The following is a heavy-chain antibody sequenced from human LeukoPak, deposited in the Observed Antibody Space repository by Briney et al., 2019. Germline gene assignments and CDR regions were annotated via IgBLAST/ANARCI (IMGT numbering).Heavy chain of an antibody. CDR1: GFTFSTYA. CDR2: VNGNGGST. CDR3: AKSLYGGCDY. V-gene: IGHV3-23*01. J-gene: IGHJ4*02. D-gene: IGHD3-16*02. Sequence: GGSLRLSCAASGFTFSTYAMSWVRQAPGKGLEWVSGVNGNGGSTSYADSVKGRFTIFRDNSKNTVYLQMNSLRVEDAAVYYCAKSLYGGCDYWGQGTVVTVSS.